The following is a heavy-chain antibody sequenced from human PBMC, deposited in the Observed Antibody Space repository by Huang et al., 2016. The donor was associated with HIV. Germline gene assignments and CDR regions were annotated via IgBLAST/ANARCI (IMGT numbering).Heavy chain of an antibody. CDR1: GFSLNSYG. V-gene: IGHV3-30*03. J-gene: IGHJ4*02. D-gene: IGHD3-3*01. CDR2: ASYDASNE. CDR3: ARDRPPFFYFDY. Sequence: QVRLVESGGGVVQPGRSLRLSCAASGFSLNSYGVHWIRQVAGKGLEWVAGASYDASNEYYIESVKGRFTVSRDHSKNTLYLQMNSLKPEDTAIYYCARDRPPFFYFDYWGQGSLVTVSS.